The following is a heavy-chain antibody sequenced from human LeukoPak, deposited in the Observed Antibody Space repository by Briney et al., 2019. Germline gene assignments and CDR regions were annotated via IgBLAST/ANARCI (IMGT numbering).Heavy chain of an antibody. CDR3: TTGARSHGYLFAR. CDR1: GFTFSNAW. V-gene: IGHV3-15*01. D-gene: IGHD3-3*01. J-gene: IGHJ4*02. CDR2: IKSKTDGGTT. Sequence: GGSLRLSCAASGFTFSNAWMSWVRQAPGQGLEWVGRIKSKTDGGTTDYAAPVTGRFTISRDDSKNTLYVQMNGLRTEDTAVYYCTTGARSHGYLFARWGQGTLVTVSS.